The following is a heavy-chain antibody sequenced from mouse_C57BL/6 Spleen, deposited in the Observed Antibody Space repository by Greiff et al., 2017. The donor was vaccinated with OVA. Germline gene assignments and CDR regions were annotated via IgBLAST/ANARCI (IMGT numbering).Heavy chain of an antibody. CDR3: ARDGRKVIDY. Sequence: EVKLVESGGGLVKPGGSLKLSCAASGFTFSSYAMSWVRQTPEKRLEWVATISDGGSYTYYPDNVKGRFTISRDNAKNNLYLQMSHLKSEDTAMYYCARDGRKVIDYWGQGTTLTVSS. V-gene: IGHV5-4*01. CDR2: ISDGGSYT. J-gene: IGHJ2*01. CDR1: GFTFSSYA. D-gene: IGHD2-2*01.